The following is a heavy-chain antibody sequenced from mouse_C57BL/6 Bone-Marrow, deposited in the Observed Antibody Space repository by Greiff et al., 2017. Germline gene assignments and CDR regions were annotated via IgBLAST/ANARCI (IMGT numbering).Heavy chain of an antibody. V-gene: IGHV2-2*01. CDR3: ARCYWYFDV. Sequence: VMLVESGPGLVQPSQSLSITCTVSGFSLTSYGVHWVRQSPGKGLEWLGVIWSGGSTDYNAAFITRLSISKDNSKSQVFFKMNSLQADDTAIYYCARCYWYFDVGGTGTTVTVSS. CDR2: IWSGGST. CDR1: GFSLTSYG. J-gene: IGHJ1*03.